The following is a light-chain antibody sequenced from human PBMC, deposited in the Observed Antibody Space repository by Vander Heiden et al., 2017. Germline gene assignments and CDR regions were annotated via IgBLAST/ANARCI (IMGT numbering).Light chain of an antibody. Sequence: TQPPSAAESLGLRETITCTGGNTSIGINNVNWYQQLTGTAPKLFIYSNNQRPSGVPDRFSGSKSGTSASLAISGLQSEDEVDYYCAAWDDSLDGLVFGGGTKLTVL. CDR3: AAWDDSLDGLV. CDR2: SNN. J-gene: IGLJ3*02. V-gene: IGLV1-44*01. CDR1: NTSIGINN.